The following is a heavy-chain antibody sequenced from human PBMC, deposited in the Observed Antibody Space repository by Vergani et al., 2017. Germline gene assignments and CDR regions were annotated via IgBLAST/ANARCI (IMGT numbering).Heavy chain of an antibody. CDR2: IRNKANDYTT. CDR3: VRVKGSNWNDHLSDL. CDR1: GFIFSDHY. V-gene: IGHV3-72*01. D-gene: IGHD1-1*01. Sequence: EVQVVESGGGLVQPGGSLSLSCAASGFIFSDHYMDWVRQAPGKGLEWVGRIRNKANDYTTQYAASVKGRFTISRDDSKSNLYLQMNSLQTEDTALYYCVRVKGSNWNDHLSDLWGQGTLVTVSS. J-gene: IGHJ3*01.